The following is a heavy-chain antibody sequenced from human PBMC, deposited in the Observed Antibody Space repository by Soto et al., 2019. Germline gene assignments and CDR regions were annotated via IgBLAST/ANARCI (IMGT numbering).Heavy chain of an antibody. CDR3: ARDLLETVVANGWFDS. V-gene: IGHV3-21*02. J-gene: IGHJ5*01. D-gene: IGHD2-21*01. CDR2: ISSESDDI. Sequence: EVQLVESGGGLVKPGGSLRLSCAASGFTFSSYRMNWVRQAPGKGLEWVSSISSESDDIYYADSVKGRFTISRDNAKNSLYLQMNSLTAEDTAVYYCARDLLETVVANGWFDSWGQGTLVTVSS. CDR1: GFTFSSYR.